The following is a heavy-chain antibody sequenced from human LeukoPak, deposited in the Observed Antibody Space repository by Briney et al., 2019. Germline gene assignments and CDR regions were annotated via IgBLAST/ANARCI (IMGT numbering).Heavy chain of an antibody. CDR1: GYIFTNYW. Sequence: GESLKISGKGSGYIFTNYWIAWVRQMPGKGLEWMGIIYPGDSDTRYSPSFQGQVTISADKSISTAYLQWSSLKASDTAMYYCARRSGNFQADYNFDYWGQGTLVTVSS. D-gene: IGHD1-26*01. CDR2: IYPGDSDT. V-gene: IGHV5-51*01. CDR3: ARRSGNFQADYNFDY. J-gene: IGHJ4*02.